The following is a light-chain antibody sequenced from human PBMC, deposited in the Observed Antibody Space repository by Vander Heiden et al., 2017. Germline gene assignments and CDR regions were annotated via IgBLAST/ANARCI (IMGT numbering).Light chain of an antibody. J-gene: IGLJ1*01. CDR3: AAWDGNLNGLYV. Sequence: QSVLTQPPSASGTPGQRVTISCSGTSSNIGSNSVSWYRRLPGTAPKLLIYIDNQRPSGVPDRFSGSKSGTSASLAISGLQSEDEAEYFCAAWDGNLNGLYVFGTGTKVTVL. CDR1: SSNIGSNS. V-gene: IGLV1-44*01. CDR2: IDN.